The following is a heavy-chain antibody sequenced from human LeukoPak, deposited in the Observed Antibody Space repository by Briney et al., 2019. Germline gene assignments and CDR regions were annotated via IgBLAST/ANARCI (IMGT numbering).Heavy chain of an antibody. CDR1: GFTFNAFG. Sequence: GGSLRLSCAASGFTFNAFGMNWVRLAPGKGLEWVSYIGTTSGAIYYADSVKGRFTISRDSAKNSLYLQMNSLRAEDTAVYYCARFRTWGDKAFDYWGQGTLVTVSS. J-gene: IGHJ4*02. D-gene: IGHD2-21*02. V-gene: IGHV3-48*01. CDR3: ARFRTWGDKAFDY. CDR2: IGTTSGAI.